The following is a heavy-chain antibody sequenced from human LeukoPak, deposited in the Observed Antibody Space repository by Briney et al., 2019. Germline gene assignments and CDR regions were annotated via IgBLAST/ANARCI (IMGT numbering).Heavy chain of an antibody. Sequence: SETLSLTCAVYGGSFSGYYWSWIRQPPGNGLEGIGEINHSGSTNYNPSLKSRVTISVDTSKNQFSLKLSSVTAADTAVYYCARGPYYYDSIRRFDPWGQGTLVTVSS. CDR2: INHSGST. V-gene: IGHV4-34*01. D-gene: IGHD3-22*01. CDR3: ARGPYYYDSIRRFDP. J-gene: IGHJ5*02. CDR1: GGSFSGYY.